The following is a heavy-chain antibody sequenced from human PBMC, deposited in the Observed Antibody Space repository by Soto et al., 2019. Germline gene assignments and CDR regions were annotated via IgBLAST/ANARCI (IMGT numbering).Heavy chain of an antibody. D-gene: IGHD3-10*01. CDR2: IIPILGIA. J-gene: IGHJ5*02. CDR1: GGTFSSYT. Sequence: GASVKVSCKASGGTFSSYTISWVRQAPGQGLEWMGRIIPILGIANYAQKFQGRVTITADKSTSTAYMELSSLRSEDTAVYYCARDENYYYGSGVIKPWGQGTLVTVSS. V-gene: IGHV1-69*04. CDR3: ARDENYYYGSGVIKP.